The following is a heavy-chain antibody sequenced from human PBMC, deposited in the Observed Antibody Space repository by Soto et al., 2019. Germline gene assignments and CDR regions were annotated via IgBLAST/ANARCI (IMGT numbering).Heavy chain of an antibody. V-gene: IGHV3-23*01. CDR2: IGGGGIGS. CDR1: GYNFGSYA. CDR3: AKGRSSSWYYFDY. J-gene: IGHJ4*02. Sequence: GSLRLSCVASGYNFGSYAMMWVRQAPEKGLEWISTIGGGGIGSYYADSVKGRFTISRDNSKNTLYLQMNSLRAEDTGVYYCAKGRSSSWYYFDYWGQGTLVTVSS. D-gene: IGHD6-13*01.